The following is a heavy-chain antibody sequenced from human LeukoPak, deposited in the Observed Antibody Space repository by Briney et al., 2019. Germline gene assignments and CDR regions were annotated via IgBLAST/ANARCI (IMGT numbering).Heavy chain of an antibody. Sequence: PSETLSLTCTVSGGSISSSGYYWTWIRQLPGKGLDWIGYMSYSGSTSYNPSLKSRVIISVDTSKNQLSLKLSSVTAADTAVYYCARYGYSYGYGDYWGQGTLVTVSS. D-gene: IGHD5-18*01. CDR1: GGSISSSGYY. CDR2: MSYSGST. V-gene: IGHV4-31*02. CDR3: ARYGYSYGYGDY. J-gene: IGHJ4*02.